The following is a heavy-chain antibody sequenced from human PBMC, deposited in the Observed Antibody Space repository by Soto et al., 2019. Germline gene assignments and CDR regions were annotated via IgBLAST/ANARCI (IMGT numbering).Heavy chain of an antibody. V-gene: IGHV4-61*01. CDR3: ARGGGYCGTTSCYTYFFDY. J-gene: IGHJ4*02. CDR1: GDSVSSGSYY. Sequence: SETLSLTCTVSGDSVSSGSYYWSWIRQPPGKGLEWIAYIHHSGTANYNPSLKSRVTISVDTSKNQFSLKLTSVTAADTAMFYCARGGGYCGTTSCYTYFFDYWGQGALVTVSS. CDR2: IHHSGTA. D-gene: IGHD2-2*01.